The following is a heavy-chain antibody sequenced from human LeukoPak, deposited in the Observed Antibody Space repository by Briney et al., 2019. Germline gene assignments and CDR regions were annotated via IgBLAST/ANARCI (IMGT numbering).Heavy chain of an antibody. CDR3: SRGLGSRGDY. CDR1: GFTFSSHW. D-gene: IGHD2-15*01. V-gene: IGHV3-74*01. CDR2: INTDGSTI. Sequence: GGSLRLSCAASGFTFSSHWMHWVRQAQGKGLVWVSRINTDGSTINYADSVKGRFTISRDNAKDTVYLQMNSLRAEDTAVYYCSRGLGSRGDYWGQGTLVTVSS. J-gene: IGHJ4*02.